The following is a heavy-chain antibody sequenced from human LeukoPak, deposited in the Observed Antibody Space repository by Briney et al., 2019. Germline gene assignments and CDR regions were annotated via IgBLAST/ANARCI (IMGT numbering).Heavy chain of an antibody. CDR2: IYYSGDT. Sequence: SETLSVTRIFSGGSIPRDYWTWIRPTRGKGLEGIGHIYYSGDTNYNPSLRSGATIPVDTSKNQVSLTLTSVTPADTAVYYLSTRTYDYEIGYYYGRGWFDPWGQGTLVTVSS. J-gene: IGHJ5*01. V-gene: IGHV4-59*08. CDR3: STRTYDYEIGYYYGRGWFDP. D-gene: IGHD3-22*01. CDR1: GGSIPRDY.